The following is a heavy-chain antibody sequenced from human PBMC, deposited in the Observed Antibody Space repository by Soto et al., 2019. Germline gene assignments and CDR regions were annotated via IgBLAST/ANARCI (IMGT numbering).Heavy chain of an antibody. J-gene: IGHJ4*01. CDR3: SRGRRVVLAAAVDY. V-gene: IGHV3-33*08. D-gene: IGHD5-12*01. CDR2: ISDGGSKE. Sequence: GGSLRLSCEASGFIFSSYAMHWVRQAPGKGLEWVAVISDGGSKESYAASVKDRFTIYRDDSKNTLFLLINALRGDDTAVYDCSRGRRVVLAAAVDYSGLVILFTVSS. CDR1: GFIFSSYA.